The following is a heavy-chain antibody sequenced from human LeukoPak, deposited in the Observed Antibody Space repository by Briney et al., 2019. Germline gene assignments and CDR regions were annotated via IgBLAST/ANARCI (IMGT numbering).Heavy chain of an antibody. CDR1: GYTFTSYG. V-gene: IGHV1-18*01. CDR2: ISAYNGNT. CDR3: ARASAMESLSEFDY. J-gene: IGHJ4*02. D-gene: IGHD5-18*01. Sequence: ASVKVSCKASGYTFTSYGISWVRQAPGQGLEWMGWISAYNGNTNYAQKLQGRVTMTTDTSTSTAYMELSSLRSEDTAVYYCARASAMESLSEFDYWGQGTLVTVSS.